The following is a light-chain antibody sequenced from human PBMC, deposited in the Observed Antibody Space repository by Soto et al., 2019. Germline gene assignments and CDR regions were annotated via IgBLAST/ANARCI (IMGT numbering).Light chain of an antibody. CDR1: QNVHSN. J-gene: IGKJ4*02. CDR2: DTS. V-gene: IGKV3-15*01. Sequence: EVVMTQSPATLSVSPGDGATLSCRASQNVHSNLAWYQQKPGQAPRLLIYDTSTRATDIPFRFSGGGSRTDCTLTISSLQSEGFAVYDCHPDNNCQLRCGGGTKAEIK. CDR3: HPDNNCQLR.